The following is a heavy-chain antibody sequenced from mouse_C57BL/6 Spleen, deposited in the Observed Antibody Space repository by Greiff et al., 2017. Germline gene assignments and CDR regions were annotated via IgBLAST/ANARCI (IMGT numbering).Heavy chain of an antibody. CDR2: IYPGSGST. CDR3: ARRDYYGSSYAMDY. CDR1: GYTFTSYW. Sequence: QVQLQQPGAELVKPGASVKMSCKASGYTFTSYWITWVKQRPGQGLEWIGDIYPGSGSTNYNEKFKSKATLTVDTSSSTAYMQLSSLPSEDSAVYYCARRDYYGSSYAMDYWGQGTSVTVSS. D-gene: IGHD1-1*01. J-gene: IGHJ4*01. V-gene: IGHV1-55*01.